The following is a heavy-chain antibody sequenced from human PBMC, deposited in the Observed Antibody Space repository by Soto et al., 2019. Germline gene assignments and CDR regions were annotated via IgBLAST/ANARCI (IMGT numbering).Heavy chain of an antibody. CDR1: EFTFDKYY. J-gene: IGHJ6*02. Sequence: GGSLRLSCAASEFTFDKYYMTWVRQAPGKGPEWVANVKPDGSEQYYVDSVKGRFTISRDNANNSLYLQMNSLIAEDTAVYFCARGNWNYYYGFDVWGQGTTVTVSS. CDR3: ARGNWNYYYGFDV. D-gene: IGHD1-20*01. CDR2: VKPDGSEQ. V-gene: IGHV3-7*01.